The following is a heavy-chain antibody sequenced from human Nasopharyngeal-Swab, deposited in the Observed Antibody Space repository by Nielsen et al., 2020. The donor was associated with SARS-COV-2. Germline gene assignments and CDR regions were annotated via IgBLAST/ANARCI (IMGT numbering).Heavy chain of an antibody. D-gene: IGHD6-13*01. J-gene: IGHJ5*02. CDR2: IYYSGST. CDR3: VRGRKQQLVLRWFDP. Sequence: WIRQPPGKGLEWIGYIYYSGSTYYNPSLKSRVTISVGTSKNQFSLKLSSVTAADTAVYYCVRGRKQQLVLRWFDPWGQGTLVTVSS. V-gene: IGHV4-31*02.